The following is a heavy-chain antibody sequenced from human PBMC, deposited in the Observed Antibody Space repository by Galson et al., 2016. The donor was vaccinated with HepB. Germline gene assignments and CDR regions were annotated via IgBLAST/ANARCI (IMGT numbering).Heavy chain of an antibody. V-gene: IGHV1-2*02. D-gene: IGHD2-8*01. Sequence: SVKVSCKASGYAFTDYYVHCVRQAPGQGLEWMGWINPNSGGTKYAQKFQGRVTMTGDKSISTVYLQMTSLRAEDTAVYYCAKKGHSTAGYYYFDSWGRGILVTVSS. CDR2: INPNSGGT. J-gene: IGHJ4*02. CDR3: AKKGHSTAGYYYFDS. CDR1: GYAFTDYY.